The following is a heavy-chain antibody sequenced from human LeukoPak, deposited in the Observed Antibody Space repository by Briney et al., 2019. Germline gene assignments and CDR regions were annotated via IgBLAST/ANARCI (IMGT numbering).Heavy chain of an antibody. CDR3: ARVFGEPLDAFDI. V-gene: IGHV4-39*07. D-gene: IGHD3-10*02. CDR1: GGSFSTSRYF. Sequence: KPSETLSLTCTVSGGSFSTSRYFWGWVRQPPGKGLEWIGSFYYSGSTYYNPSLKSRVTISVDTSKNQFSLKLSSVTAADTAVYYCARVFGEPLDAFDIWGQGTMVTVSS. CDR2: FYYSGST. J-gene: IGHJ3*02.